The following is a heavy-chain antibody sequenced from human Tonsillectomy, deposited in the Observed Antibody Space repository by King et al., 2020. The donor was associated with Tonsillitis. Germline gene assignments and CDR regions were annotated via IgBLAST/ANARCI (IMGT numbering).Heavy chain of an antibody. CDR3: AREDTAMVFFDY. Sequence: VQLVESGGGLVKPGGSLRLSCAASGFTFSSYSMNWVRQAPGKVLEWVSSISSSRGYIYYADSVKGRFTLSRDNAKNSLYLQMNSLRAEDTAIYYCAREDTAMVFFDYWGQGTLVTVSS. CDR1: GFTFSSYS. J-gene: IGHJ4*02. CDR2: ISSSRGYI. D-gene: IGHD5-18*01. V-gene: IGHV3-21*06.